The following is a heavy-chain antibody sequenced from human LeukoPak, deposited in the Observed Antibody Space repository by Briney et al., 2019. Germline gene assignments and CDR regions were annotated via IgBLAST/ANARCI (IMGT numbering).Heavy chain of an antibody. D-gene: IGHD3-22*01. CDR1: GYTFTGYY. V-gene: IGHV1-2*04. J-gene: IGHJ5*02. CDR3: ARDGGYYDSSGYLA. CDR2: INPNSGGT. Sequence: ASVKVSCKASGYTFTGYYMHWVRQAPGQGLEWMGWINPNSGGTNYAQKFQGWVTMTRDTSISTAYMELSRLRSEDTAVYYCARDGGYYDSSGYLAWGQGTLVTVSS.